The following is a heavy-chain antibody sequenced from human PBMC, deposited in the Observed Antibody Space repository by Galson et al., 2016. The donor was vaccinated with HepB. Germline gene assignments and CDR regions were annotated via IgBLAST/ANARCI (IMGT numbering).Heavy chain of an antibody. CDR2: ISAYNGNT. J-gene: IGHJ4*02. CDR3: ARDAYDYVWGTYRAQAEIDY. D-gene: IGHD3-16*02. CDR1: DYTFRRYG. V-gene: IGHV1-18*01. Sequence: SVKVSCKASDYTFRRYGITWVRQAPGQGLEWMGWISAYNGNTNYAQKVQGGVTMTTDTSTSTAYMELRSLRSDDTAVYYCARDAYDYVWGTYRAQAEIDYWGQGTLVTVSS.